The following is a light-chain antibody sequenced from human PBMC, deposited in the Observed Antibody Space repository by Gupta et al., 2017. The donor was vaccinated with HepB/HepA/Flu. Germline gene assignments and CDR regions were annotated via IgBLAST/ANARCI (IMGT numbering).Light chain of an antibody. V-gene: IGKV1-16*02. CDR1: QDISNY. CDR2: GAS. Sequence: DIQMTQSPSSLSASVGDRVTITCRASQDISNYLDWFQQKPGKAPKSLIYGASTLQSGVPSKFSGSGSGTDFTLTISSLQPEDFATYYCQQYRSFPRTFGQGTKVEIK. J-gene: IGKJ1*01. CDR3: QQYRSFPRT.